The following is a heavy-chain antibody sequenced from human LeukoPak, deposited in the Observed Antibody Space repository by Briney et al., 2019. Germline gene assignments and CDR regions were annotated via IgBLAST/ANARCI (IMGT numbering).Heavy chain of an antibody. D-gene: IGHD4-17*01. Sequence: SETLSLTCTVSGYSISSGYYWGWIRQPPGKGLEWIGSFYHSGSTYYNPSLKSRVTISVDTSKNQFSLKLSSVTAADTAVYYCAIMTTVTIDYWGQGTLVTVSS. V-gene: IGHV4-38-2*02. CDR1: GYSISSGYY. CDR2: FYHSGST. J-gene: IGHJ4*02. CDR3: AIMTTVTIDY.